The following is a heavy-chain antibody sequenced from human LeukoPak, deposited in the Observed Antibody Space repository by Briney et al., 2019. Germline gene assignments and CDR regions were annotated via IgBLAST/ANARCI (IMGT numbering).Heavy chain of an antibody. J-gene: IGHJ4*02. V-gene: IGHV2-70*11. CDR3: ARMRRDGYNYGNFDY. CDR2: IDWDDDK. D-gene: IGHD5-24*01. Sequence: ESGPALVKPTQTLTLTCIFSGFSLSTSGMCVSWIRQPPGKALEWLARIDWDDDKYYSTSLKTRLTISKDTSKNQVVLMMTNMDPVDTATYYCARMRRDGYNYGNFDYWGQGTLVTVSS. CDR1: GFSLSTSGMC.